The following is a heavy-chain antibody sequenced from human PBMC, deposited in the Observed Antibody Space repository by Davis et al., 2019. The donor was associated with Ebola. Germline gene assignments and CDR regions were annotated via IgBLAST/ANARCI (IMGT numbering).Heavy chain of an antibody. CDR2: IYYSGST. J-gene: IGHJ3*02. CDR3: ASRRIQLLMKDAFDI. CDR1: GGSISSSSYY. D-gene: IGHD5-18*01. Sequence: SETLSLTCTVSGGSISSSSYYWGWIRQPPGKGLEWIGSIYYSGSTYYNPSLKSRVTISVDTSKNQFSLKLSSVTAADTAVYYCASRRIQLLMKDAFDIWGQGTMVTVSS. V-gene: IGHV4-39*01.